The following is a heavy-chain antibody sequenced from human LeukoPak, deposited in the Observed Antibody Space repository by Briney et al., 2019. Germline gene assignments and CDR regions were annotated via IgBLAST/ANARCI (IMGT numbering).Heavy chain of an antibody. V-gene: IGHV4-34*01. CDR3: ARSRRTYYYGSGINTAKYYYYGMDV. J-gene: IGHJ6*02. Sequence: SETLSLTCAVYGGSFSGYYRSWIRQPPGKGLEWIGEINHSGSTNYNPSLKSRVTISVDTSKNQFSLKLSSVTAADTAVYYCARSRRTYYYGSGINTAKYYYYGMDVWGQGTTVTVSS. CDR1: GGSFSGYY. D-gene: IGHD3-10*01. CDR2: INHSGST.